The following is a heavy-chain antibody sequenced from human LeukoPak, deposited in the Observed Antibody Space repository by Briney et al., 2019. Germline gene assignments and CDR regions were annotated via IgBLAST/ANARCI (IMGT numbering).Heavy chain of an antibody. CDR1: GYTSTSYD. V-gene: IGHV1-8*01. J-gene: IGHJ6*02. Sequence: ASVKVSCKASGYTSTSYDINWVRQATGQGLEWMGWMNPNSGNTGYAQKFQGRVTMTRNTSISTAYMELSSLRSEDTAVYYCARYCSGGSCYLYGMDVWGQGTTVTVSS. CDR2: MNPNSGNT. D-gene: IGHD2-15*01. CDR3: ARYCSGGSCYLYGMDV.